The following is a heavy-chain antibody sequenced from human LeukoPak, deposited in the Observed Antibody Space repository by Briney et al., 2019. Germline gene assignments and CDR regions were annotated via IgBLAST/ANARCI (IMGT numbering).Heavy chain of an antibody. CDR2: IRSDSSYK. CDR3: ARDRGVSGNYYDY. V-gene: IGHV3-30*02. Sequence: GGSLRLSCAASGFTFNTYSMNWVRQAPGKGLEWVTFIRSDSSYKYYADSVKGRFTTSRDNSKSTLDLQMNSLRPEDTALYYCARDRGVSGNYYDYWGQGTLVTVSS. D-gene: IGHD3-10*01. CDR1: GFTFNTYS. J-gene: IGHJ4*02.